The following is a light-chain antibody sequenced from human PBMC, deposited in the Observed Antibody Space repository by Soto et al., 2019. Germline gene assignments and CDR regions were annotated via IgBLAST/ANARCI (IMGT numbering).Light chain of an antibody. CDR2: TAS. J-gene: IGKJ5*01. V-gene: IGKV1-39*01. CDR1: QSISSH. CDR3: QQSYSNPIS. Sequence: DIRMTQSPSSLSASVGDTVAITCRASQSISSHLNWYQQKPGKAPNLLXYTASNLQSGVPSRFSGSGSGTDVTLTISSLQPEDVETYYGQQSYSNPISFGQGTRLEIK.